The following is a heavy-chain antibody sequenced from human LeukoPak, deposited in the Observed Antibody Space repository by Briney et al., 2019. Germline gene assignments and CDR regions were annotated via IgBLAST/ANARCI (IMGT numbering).Heavy chain of an antibody. D-gene: IGHD3-22*01. Sequence: SVKVSCTASGGTFSSYAISWVRQAPGQGLEWMGRIIPILGIANYAQKFQGRVTITADKSTSTAYMELSSLRSEDTAVYYCARDSLDSSGYTGYWGQGTLVTVSS. J-gene: IGHJ4*02. CDR3: ARDSLDSSGYTGY. CDR1: GGTFSSYA. V-gene: IGHV1-69*04. CDR2: IIPILGIA.